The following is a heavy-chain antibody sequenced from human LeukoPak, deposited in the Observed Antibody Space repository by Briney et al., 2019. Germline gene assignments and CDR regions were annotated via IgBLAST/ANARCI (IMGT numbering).Heavy chain of an antibody. CDR3: ARQETATYYDFWSGYLGYFDY. V-gene: IGHV4-61*02. D-gene: IGHD3-3*01. CDR1: GGSISSGTHY. J-gene: IGHJ4*02. Sequence: SQTLSLTCTVSGGSISSGTHYWSWIRQPAGKGLEWIGRIYTSGSTNYNPSLKSRVTISVDTSKNQFSLKLSSVTAADTAVYYCARQETATYYDFWSGYLGYFDYWGQGTLVTASS. CDR2: IYTSGST.